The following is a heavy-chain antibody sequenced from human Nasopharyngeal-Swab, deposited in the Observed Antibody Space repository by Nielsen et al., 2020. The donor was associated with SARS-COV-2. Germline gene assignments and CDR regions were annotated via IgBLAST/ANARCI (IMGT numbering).Heavy chain of an antibody. V-gene: IGHV4-39*01. J-gene: IGHJ5*02. CDR3: ARPSRHFWSGQDPWFDP. D-gene: IGHD3-3*02. CDR1: GGSISSSSYY. CDR2: IYYSGST. Sequence: SETLSLTCTVSGGSISSSSYYWGWIRQSPGKGLEWIGSIYYSGSTYYNPSLKSRVTISVDTSKNQFSLKLSSVTAADTAVYYCARPSRHFWSGQDPWFDPWGQGTLVTVSS.